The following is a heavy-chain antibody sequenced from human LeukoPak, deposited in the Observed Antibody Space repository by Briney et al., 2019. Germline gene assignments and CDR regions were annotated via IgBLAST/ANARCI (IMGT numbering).Heavy chain of an antibody. D-gene: IGHD3-22*01. V-gene: IGHV3-48*04. Sequence: GGSLRLSCAASGFTFSSYSMNWVRQAPGKGLEWVSYISSSSSTIYYADSVKGRFTISRDNAKNSLYLQMNSLRAEDTAVYYCAREEEHDSWAFDIWGQGTMVTVSS. CDR3: AREEEHDSWAFDI. CDR2: ISSSSSTI. CDR1: GFTFSSYS. J-gene: IGHJ3*02.